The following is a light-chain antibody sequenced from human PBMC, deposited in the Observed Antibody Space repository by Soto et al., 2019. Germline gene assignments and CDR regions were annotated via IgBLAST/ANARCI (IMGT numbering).Light chain of an antibody. CDR2: EVS. Sequence: QSALTQPASVSGSPGQSITISCTGTSNDVGGYNYVSWYQQYLGKAPKLMIYEVSNRPSGISNRFSGSKSGNTASLTISGLQAEDEADYYCSSYTTSSTYVFGTGTQLTVL. V-gene: IGLV2-14*01. CDR1: SNDVGGYNY. CDR3: SSYTTSSTYV. J-gene: IGLJ1*01.